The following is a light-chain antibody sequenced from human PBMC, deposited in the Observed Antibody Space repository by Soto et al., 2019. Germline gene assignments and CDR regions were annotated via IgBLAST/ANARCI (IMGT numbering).Light chain of an antibody. CDR1: QSVSSSY. V-gene: IGKV3-20*01. CDR3: QQYGRSPMYT. J-gene: IGKJ2*01. Sequence: EIVLTQSPGTLSLSPGERATLSCRASQSVSSSYLAWYQQKPGQAPRLLIYGASSRATGMPDRFSGSGYGDNYTRTISTLDPDDLPINKDQQYGRSPMYTFGQGTKLEIK. CDR2: GAS.